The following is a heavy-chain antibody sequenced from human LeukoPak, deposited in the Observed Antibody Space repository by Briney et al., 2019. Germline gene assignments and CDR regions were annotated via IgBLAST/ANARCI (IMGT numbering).Heavy chain of an antibody. V-gene: IGHV3-23*01. CDR2: ISSSGDST. J-gene: IGHJ4*02. Sequence: GGSLRLSCAASGITFSSYAMSWVRRAPGQGLEWVSSISSSGDSTHFADSVMGRFTISRDTSKNTLYLQMNSLRVEDTAVYYCAKVGGYCISTSCYAYFDFWGQGTLVTVSS. CDR1: GITFSSYA. CDR3: AKVGGYCISTSCYAYFDF. D-gene: IGHD2-2*01.